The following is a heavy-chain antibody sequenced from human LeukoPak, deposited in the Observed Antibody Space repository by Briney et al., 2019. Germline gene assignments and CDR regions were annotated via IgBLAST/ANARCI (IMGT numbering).Heavy chain of an antibody. CDR2: IIPIFGTA. V-gene: IGHV1-69*01. CDR1: GGTFSSYA. Sequence: ASVKVSCKASGGTFSSYAISWVRQAPGRGLEWMGGIIPIFGTANYAQKFQGRVTITADESTSTAYMELSSLRSEDTAVYYCARDVRKYGMDVWGQGTTVIVSS. CDR3: ARDVRKYGMDV. J-gene: IGHJ6*02. D-gene: IGHD1-14*01.